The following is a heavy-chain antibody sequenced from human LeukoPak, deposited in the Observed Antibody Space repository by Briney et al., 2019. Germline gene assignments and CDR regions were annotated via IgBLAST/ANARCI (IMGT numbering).Heavy chain of an antibody. CDR2: IYSGGST. J-gene: IGHJ4*02. CDR1: GFTVSSNS. V-gene: IGHV3-53*01. D-gene: IGHD3-16*01. Sequence: GGSLRLSCAASGFTVSSNSMSWVRQGPGKGLEWVSIIYSGGSTSYADSVKGRFTISRDNSKNTLYLQMNSLRAEDTAVYYCASPSGSRGVFLDYWGQGTLVTVSS. CDR3: ASPSGSRGVFLDY.